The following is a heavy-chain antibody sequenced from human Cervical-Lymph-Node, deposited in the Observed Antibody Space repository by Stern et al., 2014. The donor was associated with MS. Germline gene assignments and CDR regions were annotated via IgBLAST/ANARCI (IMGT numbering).Heavy chain of an antibody. CDR1: GYTFINYA. CDR2: INTYNGNT. Sequence: VQLVESGAEVKKPGASVKVSCKASGYTFINYAISWVRQAPGQGLEWMGWINTYNGNTNYAQNFQDRVTMTTDTSTSTAYMELTSLRSDDTAIYFCARDIVVLVAATRLLGYGVDVWGQGTTVTVSS. J-gene: IGHJ6*02. V-gene: IGHV1-18*01. CDR3: ARDIVVLVAATRLLGYGVDV. D-gene: IGHD2-15*01.